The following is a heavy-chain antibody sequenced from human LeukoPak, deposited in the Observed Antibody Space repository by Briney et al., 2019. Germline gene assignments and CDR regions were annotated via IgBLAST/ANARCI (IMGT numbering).Heavy chain of an antibody. V-gene: IGHV3-7*01. D-gene: IGHD3-22*01. CDR3: ARDLVTTIVVPYDF. J-gene: IGHJ4*02. Sequence: PGGSLRLSCAASGFSFSNYWMSWVRQAPGRGLEWLANMNPDGSHIYYVDSVEGRFTISRDNAKNSLYLQLDSQRTEDTAVYYCARDLVTTIVVPYDFWGQGTLVTVSS. CDR2: MNPDGSHI. CDR1: GFSFSNYW.